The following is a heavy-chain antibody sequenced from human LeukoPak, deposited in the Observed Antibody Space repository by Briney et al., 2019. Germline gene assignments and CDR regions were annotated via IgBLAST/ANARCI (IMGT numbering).Heavy chain of an antibody. CDR2: IYITGNT. CDR1: GGSISSGSYY. D-gene: IGHD4-17*01. J-gene: IGHJ3*02. V-gene: IGHV4-61*02. CDR3: AKVTTAGDGFDI. Sequence: TLSLTCTVSGGSISSGSYYWSWIRQPAGRGLEWIGRIYITGNTNYNPSLKSRVTISLDTSKNQFSLKLSSVTAADTAVYYCAKVTTAGDGFDIWGQGTMVTVSS.